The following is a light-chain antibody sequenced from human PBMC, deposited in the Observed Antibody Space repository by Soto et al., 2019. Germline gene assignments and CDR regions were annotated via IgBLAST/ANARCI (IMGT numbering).Light chain of an antibody. V-gene: IGKV1-5*01. CDR1: QSISSY. Sequence: DIQMTQSPSTLSASVGDRVTITCRASQSISSYLAWYQQKPGKAPKLLIYDAYRLESGVPSRFSGSGSGTEFTLTITSLQPDDLATYFCQHYNSYFPYTFGQGTKLEIK. CDR3: QHYNSYFPYT. J-gene: IGKJ2*01. CDR2: DAY.